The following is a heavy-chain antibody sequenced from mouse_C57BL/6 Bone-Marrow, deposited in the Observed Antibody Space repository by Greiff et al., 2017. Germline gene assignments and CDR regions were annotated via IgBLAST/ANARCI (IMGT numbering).Heavy chain of an antibody. CDR1: GYTFPDYY. D-gene: IGHD2-12*01. J-gene: IGHJ3*01. CDR3: ARRPSLRRAWFAY. CDR2: INPYNGGT. Sequence: VQLKQSGPVLVKPGASVKMSCKASGYTFPDYYMNWVKQSHGTSLEWIGVINPYNGGTSSNQKFKGTATLTVDKSSSPASLELTSLTSEDFAVYYGARRPSLRRAWFAYWGQGTLVTVSA. V-gene: IGHV1-19*01.